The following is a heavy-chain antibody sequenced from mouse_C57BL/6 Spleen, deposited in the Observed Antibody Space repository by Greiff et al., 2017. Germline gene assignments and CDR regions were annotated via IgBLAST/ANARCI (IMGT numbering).Heavy chain of an antibody. D-gene: IGHD1-1*01. V-gene: IGHV1-55*01. Sequence: QVQLQQPGAELVKPGASVKMSCKASGYTFTSYWITWVKQRPGQGLEWIGDIYPGSGSTNYNEKFKSKATLTVDTSSSTAYMQLSSLTSEDSAVYYCARNYGSSGTGAMDYWGQGTSVTVSS. CDR2: IYPGSGST. CDR3: ARNYGSSGTGAMDY. CDR1: GYTFTSYW. J-gene: IGHJ4*01.